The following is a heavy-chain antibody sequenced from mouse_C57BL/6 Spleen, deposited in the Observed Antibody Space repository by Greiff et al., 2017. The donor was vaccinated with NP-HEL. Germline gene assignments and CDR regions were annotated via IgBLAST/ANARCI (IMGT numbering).Heavy chain of an antibody. Sequence: EVQLQQSGPELVKPGASVKISCKASGYTFTDYYMNWVKQSHGKSLEWIGDINPNNGGTSYNQKFKGKATLTVDKSSSTAYMELRSLTSEDSAVYYCARYYGSSPYFDYWGQGTTLTVSS. V-gene: IGHV1-26*01. D-gene: IGHD1-1*01. J-gene: IGHJ2*01. CDR3: ARYYGSSPYFDY. CDR2: INPNNGGT. CDR1: GYTFTDYY.